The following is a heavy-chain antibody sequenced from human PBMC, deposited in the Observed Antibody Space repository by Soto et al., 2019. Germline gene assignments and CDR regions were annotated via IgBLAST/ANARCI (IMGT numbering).Heavy chain of an antibody. CDR1: GGSISSGGYY. Sequence: VQLQESGPGLVKPSQTLSLTCTVSGGSISSGGYYWRWIRQHPGKGLEWIGYIYYSGSTYYNPSLKSRVTISVDTSKNQFSLKLSSVTAADTAVYYCARVRYCSGGSCYPRFDPWGQGTLVTVSS. D-gene: IGHD2-15*01. CDR2: IYYSGST. J-gene: IGHJ5*02. V-gene: IGHV4-31*03. CDR3: ARVRYCSGGSCYPRFDP.